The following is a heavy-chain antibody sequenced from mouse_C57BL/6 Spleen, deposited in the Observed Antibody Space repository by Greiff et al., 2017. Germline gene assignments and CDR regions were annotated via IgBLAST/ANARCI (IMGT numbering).Heavy chain of an antibody. V-gene: IGHV1-69*01. CDR3: ARGGTTVVATDY. Sequence: QVQLQQPGADLVMPGASVKLSCKASGYTFTSYWMHWVKQRPGQGLEWIGEIDPSDSYTNYNQKFKGKSTLTVDKSSSTAYMQLSSLTSEDSAVYYCARGGTTVVATDYWGQGTTLTVSS. CDR1: GYTFTSYW. D-gene: IGHD1-1*01. CDR2: IDPSDSYT. J-gene: IGHJ2*01.